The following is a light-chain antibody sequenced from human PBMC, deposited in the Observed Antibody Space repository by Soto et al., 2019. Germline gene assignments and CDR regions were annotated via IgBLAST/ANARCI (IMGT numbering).Light chain of an antibody. V-gene: IGLV2-14*03. CDR1: SSDVGGYNY. Sequence: QSARSQPASVSGSPGQSITNSCTGTSSDVGGYNYVSWYQQHPGKAPKVMIYDVRKRPSGISNRFSGSKSGNTASLTISGLQVEDEADYYCSSYRSGSTRVVFGGETKLTVL. CDR3: SSYRSGSTRVV. J-gene: IGLJ2*01. CDR2: DVR.